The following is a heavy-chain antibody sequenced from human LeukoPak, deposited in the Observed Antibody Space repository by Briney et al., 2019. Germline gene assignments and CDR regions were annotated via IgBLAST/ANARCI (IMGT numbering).Heavy chain of an antibody. CDR3: ARASADLRYFDWLLNWFDP. D-gene: IGHD3-9*01. CDR2: IWYDGSNK. CDR1: GFTFSSYG. J-gene: IGHJ5*02. Sequence: GGSLRLSCAASGFTFSSYGMHWVRQAPGKGLEWVAVIWYDGSNKYYADSVKGRFTISRDNSKNTLYLLMNSLRAEDTAVYYCARASADLRYFDWLLNWFDPWGQGTLVTVSS. V-gene: IGHV3-33*01.